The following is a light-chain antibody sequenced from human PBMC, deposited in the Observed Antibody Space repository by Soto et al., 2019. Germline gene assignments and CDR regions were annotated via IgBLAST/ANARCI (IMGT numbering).Light chain of an antibody. CDR3: CSYAGSSSSI. V-gene: IGLV2-23*02. CDR1: SSDVGSYKF. CDR2: EVS. J-gene: IGLJ1*01. Sequence: QSVLTQPASVSGSPGQSITISCTGTSSDVGSYKFVSWYQQHPGKAPKVLIYEVSKRPSGVFNRFSGSKSGNTASLTISGLQPEDEADYYCCSYAGSSSSIFGTGTKVTVL.